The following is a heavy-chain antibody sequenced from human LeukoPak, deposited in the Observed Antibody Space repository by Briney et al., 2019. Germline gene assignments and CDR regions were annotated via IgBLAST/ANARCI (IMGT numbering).Heavy chain of an antibody. J-gene: IGHJ4*02. V-gene: IGHV3-23*01. Sequence: GGSLRLSCAASGFTFSSYAMSWVRQAPGKGLEWVSAISGSGGSTYYADSVKGRFTISRDNAKNSLYLQMNSLRAEDTAVYYCAREPRQWLASGPNDYWGQGTLVTVSS. CDR3: AREPRQWLASGPNDY. CDR1: GFTFSSYA. D-gene: IGHD6-19*01. CDR2: ISGSGGST.